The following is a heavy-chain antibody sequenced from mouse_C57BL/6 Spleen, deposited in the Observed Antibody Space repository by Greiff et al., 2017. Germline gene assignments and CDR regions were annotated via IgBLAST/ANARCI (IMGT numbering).Heavy chain of an antibody. V-gene: IGHV1-18*01. D-gene: IGHD2-1*01. CDR2: INPNNGGT. Sequence: EVQLQQSGPELVKPGASVKIPCKASGYTFTDYNMDWVKQSHGKSLEWIGDINPNNGGTIYNQKFKGKATLTVDKSSSSAYMELRSLTSEDTAVYYCARGVALYYGNFGGFAYWGQGTLVTVSA. CDR1: GYTFTDYN. CDR3: ARGVALYYGNFGGFAY. J-gene: IGHJ3*01.